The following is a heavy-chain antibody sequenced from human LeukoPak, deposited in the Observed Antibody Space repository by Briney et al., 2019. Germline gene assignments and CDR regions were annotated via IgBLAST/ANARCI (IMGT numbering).Heavy chain of an antibody. D-gene: IGHD3-22*01. CDR2: INHSGST. J-gene: IGHJ4*02. Sequence: SETLSLTCTVSGGSISSSNWWSWVRQPPGKGLEWIGEINHSGSTNYNPSLKSRVTISVDTSKNQFSLKLSSVTAADTAVYYCARSRGDSSGYYYARSTGGYFDYWGQGTLVTVSS. V-gene: IGHV4-4*02. CDR3: ARSRGDSSGYYYARSTGGYFDY. CDR1: GGSISSSNW.